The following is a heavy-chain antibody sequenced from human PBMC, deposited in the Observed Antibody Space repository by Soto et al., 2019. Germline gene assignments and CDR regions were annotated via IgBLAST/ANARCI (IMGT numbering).Heavy chain of an antibody. CDR1: GGPISSGSYS. CDR2: IYHSGST. Sequence: QLQLQESASELVKPSQTLSLTCAAAGGPISSGSYSWSWIRKQPGKGMQWIGYIYHSGSTYYNPALMSRVTIPGERDKSQFTLRLSSMSAGNTVVYYCAGSGYYHNSRMAVWGKGTTVTVSS. J-gene: IGHJ6*04. CDR3: AGSGYYHNSRMAV. V-gene: IGHV4-30-2*01. D-gene: IGHD3-22*01.